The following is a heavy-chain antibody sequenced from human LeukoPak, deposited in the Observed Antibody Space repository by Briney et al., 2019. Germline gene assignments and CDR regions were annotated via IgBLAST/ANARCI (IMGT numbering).Heavy chain of an antibody. V-gene: IGHV3-30*18. CDR2: ISYDGSNK. CDR1: GFTFSTYG. CDR3: AKGITHFDY. Sequence: HPGGSLRLSCAASGFTFSTYGMHWVRQAPGKGLEWVAVISYDGSNKYYADSVKGRFTISRDNSKNTLYLQMNSLRAEDTAVYYCAKGITHFDYWGQGTLVTVSS. J-gene: IGHJ4*02.